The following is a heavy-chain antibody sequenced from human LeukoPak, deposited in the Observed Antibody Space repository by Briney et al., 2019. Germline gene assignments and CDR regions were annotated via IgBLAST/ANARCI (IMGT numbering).Heavy chain of an antibody. D-gene: IGHD3-22*01. V-gene: IGHV3-23*01. CDR3: AKDGIVVVIRDAFDI. CDR2: ISGSGGST. J-gene: IGHJ3*02. CDR1: GFTFSSYG. Sequence: QPGGTLRLSCAASGFTFSSYGMSWVRQAPGKGLEWVSAISGSGGSTYYADSVKGRFTISRDNSKNTLYLQMNSLRAEDTAVYYCAKDGIVVVIRDAFDIWAKGQWSPSLQ.